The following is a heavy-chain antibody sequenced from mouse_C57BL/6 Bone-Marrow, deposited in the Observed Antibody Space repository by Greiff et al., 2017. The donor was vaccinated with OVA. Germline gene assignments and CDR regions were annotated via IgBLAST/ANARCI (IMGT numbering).Heavy chain of an antibody. J-gene: IGHJ4*01. CDR2: IYPGDGDT. CDR3: AKIYYDYDGYYAMDY. Sequence: VQLVESGPELVKPGASVKISCKASGYAFSSSWMNWVKQRPGKGLEWIGRIYPGDGDTNYNGKFKGKATLTADKSSSTAYMQLSSLTSEDSAVYVCAKIYYDYDGYYAMDYWGQGTSVTVSS. CDR1: GYAFSSSW. D-gene: IGHD2-4*01. V-gene: IGHV1-82*01.